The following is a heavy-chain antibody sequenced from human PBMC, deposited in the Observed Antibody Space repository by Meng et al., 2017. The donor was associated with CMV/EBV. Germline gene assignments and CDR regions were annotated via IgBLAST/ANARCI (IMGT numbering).Heavy chain of an antibody. V-gene: IGHV3-30-3*01. Sequence: VRLGVSGGGVVQTGRSLRLSCAASGFIFSSYAMHWVRQAPGKGLEWVAVISYDGSNKYYADSVKGRFTISRDNSKNTLYLQMNSLRAEDTAVYYCASQPGPYSSGWYYFDYWGQGTLVTVSS. J-gene: IGHJ4*02. CDR2: ISYDGSNK. D-gene: IGHD6-19*01. CDR3: ASQPGPYSSGWYYFDY. CDR1: GFIFSSYA.